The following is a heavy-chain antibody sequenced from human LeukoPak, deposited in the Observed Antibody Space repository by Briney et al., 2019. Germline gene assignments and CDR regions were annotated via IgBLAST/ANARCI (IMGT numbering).Heavy chain of an antibody. D-gene: IGHD5-24*01. V-gene: IGHV4-30-2*01. CDR2: IYHSGST. Sequence: PSQTLSLTCAVSGGSISSGGYSWSWIRQPPGKGLEWIGYIYHSGSTYYSPSLKSRVTISVDRSKNQFSLKLSSVTAADTAVYYCARVEMATTSFDYWGQGTLVTVSS. CDR3: ARVEMATTSFDY. J-gene: IGHJ4*02. CDR1: GGSISSGGYS.